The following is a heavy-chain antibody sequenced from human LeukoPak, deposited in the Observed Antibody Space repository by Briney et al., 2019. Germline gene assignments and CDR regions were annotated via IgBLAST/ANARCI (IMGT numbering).Heavy chain of an antibody. D-gene: IGHD6-19*01. CDR1: GFTFSSYS. V-gene: IGHV3-21*04. CDR2: ISSSSSYI. J-gene: IGHJ4*02. CDR3: ASTTVAGLDY. Sequence: PGGSLRLSCAASGFTFSSYSMNWVRQAPGKGLEWVSSISSSSSYIYYADSVKGRFTISRDNSKNTLYLQMNSLRAEDTAVYYCASTTVAGLDYWGQGTLVTVSS.